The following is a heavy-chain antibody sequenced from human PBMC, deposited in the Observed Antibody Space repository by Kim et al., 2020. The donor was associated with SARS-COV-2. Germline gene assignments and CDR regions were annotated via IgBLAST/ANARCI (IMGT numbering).Heavy chain of an antibody. D-gene: IGHD3-10*01. CDR3: ASTPLLWFGELRQNWFDP. CDR1: GGSISSSSYY. CDR2: IYYSGST. Sequence: SETLSLTCTVSGGSISSSSYYWGWIRQPPGKGLEWIGSIYYSGSTYYNPSLKSRVTISVDTSKNQFSLKLSSVTAADTAVYYCASTPLLWFGELRQNWFDPWGQGTLVTVSS. V-gene: IGHV4-39*01. J-gene: IGHJ5*02.